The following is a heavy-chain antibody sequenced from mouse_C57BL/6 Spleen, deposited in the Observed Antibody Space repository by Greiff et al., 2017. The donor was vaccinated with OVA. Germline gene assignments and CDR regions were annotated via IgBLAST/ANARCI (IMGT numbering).Heavy chain of an antibody. CDR1: GYTFTSYG. V-gene: IGHV1-81*01. CDR3: ARFLGSSYPYFDY. CDR2: IYPRSGNT. D-gene: IGHD1-1*01. J-gene: IGHJ2*01. Sequence: VKVVESGAELARPGASVKLSCKASGYTFTSYGISWVKQRTGQGLEWIGEIYPRSGNTYYNEKFKGKATLTADKSSSTAYMELRSLTSEDSAVYFCARFLGSSYPYFDYWGQGTTLTVSS.